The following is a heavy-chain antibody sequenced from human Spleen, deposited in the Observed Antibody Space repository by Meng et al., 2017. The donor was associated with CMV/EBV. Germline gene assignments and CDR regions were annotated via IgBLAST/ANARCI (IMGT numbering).Heavy chain of an antibody. Sequence: SETLSLTCTVSGGSISSSSYYWGWIRQPPGKGLEWIGSIYYSGSTYYNPSLKSRVTISVDTSKNQFSLKLSSVTAADTAVYYCARVGDSSSSDYGMDVWGQGTTVTVS. CDR2: IYYSGST. CDR3: ARVGDSSSSDYGMDV. D-gene: IGHD6-13*01. J-gene: IGHJ6*02. CDR1: GGSISSSSYY. V-gene: IGHV4-39*07.